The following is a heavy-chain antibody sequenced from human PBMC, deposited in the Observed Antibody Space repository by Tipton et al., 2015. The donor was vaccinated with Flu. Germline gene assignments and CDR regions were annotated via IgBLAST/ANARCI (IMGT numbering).Heavy chain of an antibody. V-gene: IGHV4-61*02. CDR2: VYTSGST. Sequence: TLSLTCTVSGDSISSGTYYWSWIRQPAGKGLEWIGRVYTSGSTNYNPSLRSRVTISVDTSKNQFSLKLSSVTAADTAVYFCARSQYDILALDNWGQGALVTVSS. CDR3: ARSQYDILALDN. D-gene: IGHD3-9*01. CDR1: GDSISSGTYY. J-gene: IGHJ4*02.